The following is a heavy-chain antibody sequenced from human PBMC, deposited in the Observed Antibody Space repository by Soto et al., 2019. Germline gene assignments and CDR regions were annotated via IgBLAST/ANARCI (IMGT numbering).Heavy chain of an antibody. CDR2: ISYDGSNK. V-gene: IGHV3-30*18. Sequence: GGSLRLSCAASGFTFSSYGMHWVRQAPGKGLEWVAVISYDGSNKYYADSVKGRFTISRDNSKNTLYLQMNSLRAEDTAVYYCAKDDVRGNRSSGYPNWFDPWGQGTLVTVSS. J-gene: IGHJ5*02. CDR3: AKDDVRGNRSSGYPNWFDP. CDR1: GFTFSSYG. D-gene: IGHD3-22*01.